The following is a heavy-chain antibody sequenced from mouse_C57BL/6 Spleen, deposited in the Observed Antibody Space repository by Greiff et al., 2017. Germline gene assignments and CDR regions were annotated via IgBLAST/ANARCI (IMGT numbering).Heavy chain of an antibody. Sequence: EVNVVESGGDLVQPGGSMKLSCVASGFTFSNNWMNWVRQSPEKGLEWVAQIRLKSDNYATHYAESVKGRFTISRDDSKSSVYLQMNNLRAEDTGIYYCTDGFFYYWGQGTTLTVSS. CDR1: GFTFSNNW. CDR3: TDGFFYY. D-gene: IGHD2-2*01. V-gene: IGHV6-3*01. CDR2: IRLKSDNYAT. J-gene: IGHJ2*01.